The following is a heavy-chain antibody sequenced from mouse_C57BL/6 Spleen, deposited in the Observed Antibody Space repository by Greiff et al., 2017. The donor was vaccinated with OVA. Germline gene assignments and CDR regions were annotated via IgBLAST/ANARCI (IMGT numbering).Heavy chain of an antibody. Sequence: EVKLMESGGGLVKPGGSLKLSCAASGFTFSDYGMHWVRQAPEKGLEWVAYISSGSSTIYYADTVKGRFTISRDNAKNTLFLQMTSLRSEDTAMYYCAPGSWFAYWGQGTLVTVSA. V-gene: IGHV5-17*01. CDR3: APGSWFAY. CDR1: GFTFSDYG. D-gene: IGHD4-1*01. CDR2: ISSGSSTI. J-gene: IGHJ3*01.